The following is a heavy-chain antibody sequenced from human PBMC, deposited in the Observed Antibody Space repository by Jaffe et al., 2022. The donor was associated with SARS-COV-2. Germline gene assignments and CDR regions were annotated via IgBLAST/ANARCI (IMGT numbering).Heavy chain of an antibody. CDR1: GGSFSGYY. Sequence: QVQLQQWGAGLLKPSETLSLTCAVYGGSFSGYYWSWIRQPPGKGLEWIGEINHSGSTNYNPSLKSRVTISVDTSKNQFSLKLSSVTAADTAVYYCARGKADRSLDPWGQGTLVTVSS. V-gene: IGHV4-34*01. D-gene: IGHD3-10*01. J-gene: IGHJ5*02. CDR2: INHSGST. CDR3: ARGKADRSLDP.